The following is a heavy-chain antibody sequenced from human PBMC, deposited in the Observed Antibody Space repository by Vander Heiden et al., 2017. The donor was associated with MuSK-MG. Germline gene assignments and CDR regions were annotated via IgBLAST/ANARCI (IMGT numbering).Heavy chain of an antibody. CDR3: ARGVAYYYYYYMDV. CDR1: GGSFSGYY. Sequence: QVQLQQWGAGLLKPSETLSLTCAVYGGSFSGYYWSWIRQPPGKGLEWIGEINHSGSTNYNPSLKSRVTISVDTSKNQFSLKLSSVTAADTAVYYCARGVAYYYYYYMDVWGKGTTVTVSS. J-gene: IGHJ6*03. V-gene: IGHV4-34*01. CDR2: INHSGST.